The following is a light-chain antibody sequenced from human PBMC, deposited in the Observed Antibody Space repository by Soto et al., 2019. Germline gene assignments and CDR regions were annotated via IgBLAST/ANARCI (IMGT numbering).Light chain of an antibody. CDR3: QRYDSLLPT. V-gene: IGKV1-33*01. CDR2: DAS. CDR1: HDIKKF. Sequence: DIQMTQSPSSLSASVGDRVTITCQASHDIKKFLNWFQEKPGKAPKLLIYDASNLQTGVPSRFSGSGSWTHFTFTITSLQPEDVATYYCQRYDSLLPTFGQGTRLDIK. J-gene: IGKJ5*01.